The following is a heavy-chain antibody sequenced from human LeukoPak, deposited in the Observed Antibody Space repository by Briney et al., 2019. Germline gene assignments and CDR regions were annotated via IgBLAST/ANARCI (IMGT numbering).Heavy chain of an antibody. D-gene: IGHD4-23*01. V-gene: IGHV5-51*01. CDR3: ARKKEGRDAGNDY. CDR2: IYPGDSDT. Sequence: GESLKISCKGSGYSFTSYWIGWVRQMPGKGLEWMGIIYPGDSDTRYSPSFQGQVTISADKSISTAYLQWSSLRASDTAIYYCARKKEGRDAGNDYWGQGTLVTVSS. J-gene: IGHJ4*02. CDR1: GYSFTSYW.